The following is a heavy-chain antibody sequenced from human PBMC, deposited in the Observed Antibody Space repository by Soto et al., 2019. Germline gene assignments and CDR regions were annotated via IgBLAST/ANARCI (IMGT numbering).Heavy chain of an antibody. V-gene: IGHV4-59*01. CDR2: IFYSGST. D-gene: IGHD3-22*01. J-gene: IGHJ4*02. Sequence: PSETLSLTCTVSGDSIRSYYWSWIRQPPGKGLEWIGYIFYSGSTNYNPSLKTRLTISVDTSKNQFSPKLSSVTAADTAVYYCAWVDSRGYYFYYWGQGTVVTVSS. CDR3: AWVDSRGYYFYY. CDR1: GDSIRSYY.